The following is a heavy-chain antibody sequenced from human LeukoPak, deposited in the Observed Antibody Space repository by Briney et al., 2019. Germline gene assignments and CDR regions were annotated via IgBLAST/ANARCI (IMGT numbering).Heavy chain of an antibody. CDR1: GGSISSYY. CDR2: IYYSGST. Sequence: PSETLSLTCTVSGGSISSYYWSWIRQPPGKGLEWIGYIYYSGSTNYNPSLKSRVTISVDTSKNQFSLKLSSVTAADTAVYYCARVFSSGPKVLGAFDIWGQGTMVTVSS. J-gene: IGHJ3*02. D-gene: IGHD3-22*01. V-gene: IGHV4-59*01. CDR3: ARVFSSGPKVLGAFDI.